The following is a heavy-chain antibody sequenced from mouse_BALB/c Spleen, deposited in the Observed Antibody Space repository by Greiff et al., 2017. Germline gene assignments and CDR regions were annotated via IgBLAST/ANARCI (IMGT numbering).Heavy chain of an antibody. CDR2: INSNGGST. Sequence: EVQLVESGGGLVQPGGSLKLSCAASGFTFSSYGMSWVRQTPDKRLELVATINSNGGSTYYPDSVKGRFTISRDNAKNTLYLQMSSLKSEDTAMYYCARESRVFFDYGGQGTTLTVAS. J-gene: IGHJ2*01. D-gene: IGHD1-1*01. V-gene: IGHV5-6-3*01. CDR3: ARESRVFFDY. CDR1: GFTFSSYG.